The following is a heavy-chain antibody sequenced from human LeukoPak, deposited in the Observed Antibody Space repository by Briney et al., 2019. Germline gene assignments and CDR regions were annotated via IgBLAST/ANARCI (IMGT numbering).Heavy chain of an antibody. J-gene: IGHJ6*03. CDR1: GGSISSRGYY. CDR3: ARSGASGSERWYYYYMDV. CDR2: IYYSGIT. D-gene: IGHD3-10*01. V-gene: IGHV4-39*01. Sequence: SETLSLTCTVSGGSISSRGYYWGWIPQPPEMGLEWIGSIYYSGITYYNPSLKSRVTISVDTSKNQFSLKLSSVTAADTAVYYCARSGASGSERWYYYYMDVWGKGTTVTISS.